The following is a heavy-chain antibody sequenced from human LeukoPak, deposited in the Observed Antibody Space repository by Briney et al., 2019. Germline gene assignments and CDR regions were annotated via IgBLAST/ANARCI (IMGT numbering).Heavy chain of an antibody. CDR3: ARDGTMEGIVVVVHIISTFADY. J-gene: IGHJ4*02. CDR2: ISYDGSNK. D-gene: IGHD2-15*01. CDR1: GFTFSSYA. Sequence: PGGSLRLSCAASGFTFSSYAMHWVRQAPGKGLEWVAVISYDGSNKYYADSVKGRFTISRDNSKNTLYLQMNSLRAEDTAVYYCARDGTMEGIVVVVHIISTFADYWGQGTLVTVSS. V-gene: IGHV3-30*04.